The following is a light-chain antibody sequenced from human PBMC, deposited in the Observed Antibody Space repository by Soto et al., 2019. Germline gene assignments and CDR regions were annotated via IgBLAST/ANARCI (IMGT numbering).Light chain of an antibody. J-gene: IGKJ1*01. Sequence: DIKMTQSPSTLSASVGDRVTITCRASQSISSWLAWYQQKPGKAPKLLIYAASSLQSGVPSRFSGSASGTDFTLTISSLQPEDFATYYCLQDYSYPWTFGQGTKV. V-gene: IGKV1-5*01. CDR3: LQDYSYPWT. CDR1: QSISSW. CDR2: AAS.